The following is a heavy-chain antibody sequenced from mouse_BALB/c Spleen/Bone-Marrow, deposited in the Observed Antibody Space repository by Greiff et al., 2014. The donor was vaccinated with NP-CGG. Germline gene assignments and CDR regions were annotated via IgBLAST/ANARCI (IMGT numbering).Heavy chain of an antibody. J-gene: IGHJ4*01. CDR3: AQGYDWAMDY. Sequence: VKLQESGAELVKPGASVKLSCTASGFNIKDTYIHWVKQRPEQGLEWIGRIDPANGNTKYDPKFQGKATITTDTSSNTAYLQLSSLTSEDTAVYYCAQGYDWAMDYWGQGTSVTVSS. CDR1: GFNIKDTY. D-gene: IGHD2-14*01. CDR2: IDPANGNT. V-gene: IGHV14-3*02.